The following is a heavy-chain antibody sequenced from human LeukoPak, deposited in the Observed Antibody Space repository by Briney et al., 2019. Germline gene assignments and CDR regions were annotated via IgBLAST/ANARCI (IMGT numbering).Heavy chain of an antibody. Sequence: GGSLRLSCAASGFTLSSYAMSWVRQAPGKGLEWVSGISGSGGTTYYADSVKGRFTISRDNSKNTLFLQMNSLRAEDTALYFCARDPGGSYDYWGQGSLVTVSS. J-gene: IGHJ4*02. V-gene: IGHV3-23*01. CDR2: ISGSGGTT. CDR1: GFTLSSYA. D-gene: IGHD1-26*01. CDR3: ARDPGGSYDY.